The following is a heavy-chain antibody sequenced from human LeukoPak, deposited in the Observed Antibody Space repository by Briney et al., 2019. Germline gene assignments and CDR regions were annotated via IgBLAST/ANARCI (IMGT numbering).Heavy chain of an antibody. Sequence: GSLSLSCAASGFTFSSYWMHWVRQAPGKGLVWVSRINSDGSSTSYADSVKGRFTISRDNAKNTLYLQMNSLRAEDTAVYYCAREGYCSSTSCYDAFDIWGQGTMVTVSS. CDR2: INSDGSST. CDR1: GFTFSSYW. V-gene: IGHV3-74*01. D-gene: IGHD2-2*01. J-gene: IGHJ3*02. CDR3: AREGYCSSTSCYDAFDI.